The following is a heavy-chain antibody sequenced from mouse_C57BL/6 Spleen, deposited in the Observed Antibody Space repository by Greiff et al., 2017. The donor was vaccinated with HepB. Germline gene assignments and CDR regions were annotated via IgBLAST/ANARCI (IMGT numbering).Heavy chain of an antibody. CDR3: ARSYGGFDY. Sequence: VKSVESGGGLVQPGGSLILSCAASGFTFTDYYMSWVRQPPGKALAWLDFIRNKPNGYTTEYSASVKGQFTISRYNSQRILYLQMNALRAEDSATYYCARSYGGFDYWGQCTTLTVSS. J-gene: IGHJ2*01. CDR2: IRNKPNGYTT. D-gene: IGHD1-1*01. CDR1: GFTFTDYY. V-gene: IGHV7-3*01.